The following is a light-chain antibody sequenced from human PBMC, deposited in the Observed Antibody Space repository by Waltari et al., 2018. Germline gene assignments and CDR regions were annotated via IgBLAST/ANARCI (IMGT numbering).Light chain of an antibody. CDR3: QQSYSTPPIT. CDR1: QNINKY. J-gene: IGKJ2*01. CDR2: AAS. V-gene: IGKV1-39*01. Sequence: DIQMTQSPSSLSASVGDRVTITCRASQNINKYLNWYQQKPGKAPKLLIYAASSLQSGVPSRLSGSGSGTDYTLTISSLQPEESATYYCQQSYSTPPITFGQGTKLEIK.